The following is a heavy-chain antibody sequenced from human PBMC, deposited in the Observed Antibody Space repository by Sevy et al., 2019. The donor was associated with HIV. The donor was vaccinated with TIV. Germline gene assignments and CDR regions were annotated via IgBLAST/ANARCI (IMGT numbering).Heavy chain of an antibody. D-gene: IGHD1-1*01. V-gene: IGHV3-30*18. CDR1: GFSFRNYG. CDR2: ISYDGSNT. CDR3: AKQDNWNDFPFDY. Sequence: LSLTCAASGFSFRNYGMHWVRQAPGKGLEWVAVISYDGSNTHYADSVKGRFTISRDNSKNTLFLQMSSLRAEDTAVYHCAKQDNWNDFPFDYWGQGILVTVSS. J-gene: IGHJ4*02.